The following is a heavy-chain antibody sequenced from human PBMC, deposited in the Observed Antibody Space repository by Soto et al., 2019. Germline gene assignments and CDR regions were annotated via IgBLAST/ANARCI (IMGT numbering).Heavy chain of an antibody. CDR2: IHHSGST. D-gene: IGHD5-12*01. CDR3: SRGGDPSSGYLF. V-gene: IGHV4-34*01. CDR1: GGSFDGYS. Sequence: SETLSLTCALYGGSFDGYSRRWVRQSPGKGLEWIGEIHHSGSTKYNPSLKSRVSLSVDTSTQQFSLKMTYMTAADRGVYYCSRGGDPSSGYLFWGQGTPVTVSS. J-gene: IGHJ4*02.